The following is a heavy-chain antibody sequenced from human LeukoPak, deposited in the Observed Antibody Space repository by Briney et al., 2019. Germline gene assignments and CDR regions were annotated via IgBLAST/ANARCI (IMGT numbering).Heavy chain of an antibody. CDR2: IKRDGSEK. CDR1: GLTFTDYW. J-gene: IGHJ4*02. CDR3: AREIGGSGMNY. V-gene: IGHV3-7*01. Sequence: GGSLRLSCAASGLTFTDYWMSWVRQAPGKGLEWVANIKRDGSEKYYVDSVKGRFTISRDNAKNSLYLQMNSLRAEDTAVYYCAREIGGSGMNYWGQGTLVTVSS. D-gene: IGHD3-10*01.